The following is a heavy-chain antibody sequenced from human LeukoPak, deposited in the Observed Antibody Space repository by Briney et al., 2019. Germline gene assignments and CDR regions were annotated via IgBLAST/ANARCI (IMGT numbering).Heavy chain of an antibody. CDR1: GFTFSSYE. V-gene: IGHV3-48*03. D-gene: IGHD5-24*01. J-gene: IGHJ4*02. CDR3: ARGWRYFDY. CDR2: ISSSGSTI. Sequence: GGSLRLSCAASGFTFSSYEMNWVRQAPGNGLEWVSYISSSGSTIYYEDSVKVRFTMYRDNAKNSLYLQMISLRAEDTAIYFCARGWRYFDYWGQGTLVTVSS.